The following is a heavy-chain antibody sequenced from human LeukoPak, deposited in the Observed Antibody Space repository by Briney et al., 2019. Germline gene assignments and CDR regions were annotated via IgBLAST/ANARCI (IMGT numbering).Heavy chain of an antibody. Sequence: GGSLRLSCAASGFTFSSYWMSWVRQAPGKGLEWVANIKQDGSEKYYVDSVKGRFTISRDNAKNSLYLQMNSLRAEDTAVYYCARDRGLRLRSTYYYYGMDVWGQGTTVTVSS. CDR2: IKQDGSEK. CDR1: GFTFSSYW. D-gene: IGHD4-17*01. CDR3: ARDRGLRLRSTYYYYGMDV. J-gene: IGHJ6*02. V-gene: IGHV3-7*01.